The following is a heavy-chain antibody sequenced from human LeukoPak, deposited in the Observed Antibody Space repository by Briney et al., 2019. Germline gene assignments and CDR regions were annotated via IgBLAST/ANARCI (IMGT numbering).Heavy chain of an antibody. CDR3: ARDPYSSGWYKDAFDI. Sequence: GGSLRLSCAASGFTFSSYSMNWVRQAPGKGLEWVSSISGSSSYINYADSVKGRFTISRDSAQNSLFLQLNSLRAEDTAVYYCARDPYSSGWYKDAFDIWGQGTMVTVSS. CDR1: GFTFSSYS. V-gene: IGHV3-21*01. CDR2: ISGSSSYI. D-gene: IGHD6-19*01. J-gene: IGHJ3*02.